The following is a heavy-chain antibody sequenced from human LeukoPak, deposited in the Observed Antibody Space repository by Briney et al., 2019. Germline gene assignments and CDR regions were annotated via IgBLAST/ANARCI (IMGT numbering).Heavy chain of an antibody. D-gene: IGHD3-10*01. J-gene: IGHJ5*02. V-gene: IGHV3-33*01. CDR2: IWYDGSNK. Sequence: GGSLRLSCAASGFTFSSYGMHWARQAPGKGLEWVAVIWYDGSNKYYADSVKGRFTISRDNSKNTLYLQMNSLRAEDAAVYYCARAGVLLWFGSPAGFDPWGQGTLVTVSS. CDR1: GFTFSSYG. CDR3: ARAGVLLWFGSPAGFDP.